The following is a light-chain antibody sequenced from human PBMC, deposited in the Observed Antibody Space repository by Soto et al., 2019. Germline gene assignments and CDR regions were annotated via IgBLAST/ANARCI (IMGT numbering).Light chain of an antibody. V-gene: IGKV4-1*01. CDR3: QQYYTAPRT. CDR2: WAS. Sequence: DIVMTQSPDSLAVSLGERATINCKSSQSVLYSSNNKDYVVWYQQKPGQPPKVLIYWASTRASGVPDRFSGSGSGTDLTLTISSLQAGDVAVYYCQQYYTAPRTFGQGTKVEIK. J-gene: IGKJ1*01. CDR1: QSVLYSSNNKDY.